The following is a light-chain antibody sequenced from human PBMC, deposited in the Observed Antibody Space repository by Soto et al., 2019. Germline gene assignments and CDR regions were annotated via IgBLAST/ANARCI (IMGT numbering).Light chain of an antibody. V-gene: IGKV3-20*01. CDR3: QYSATPPRT. Sequence: EIVLTQSPGTLSLSPGERATLSCRASQSVTNNYLAWYQQKPGQAPRRLIHGASSRATGIPDRFSGSGSGTDFTLTISRLEPEDFAVYFCQYSATPPRTFGQGTKVEIK. CDR2: GAS. J-gene: IGKJ1*01. CDR1: QSVTNNY.